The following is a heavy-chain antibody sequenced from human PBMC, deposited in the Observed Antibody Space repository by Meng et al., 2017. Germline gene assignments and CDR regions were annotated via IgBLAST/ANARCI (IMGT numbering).Heavy chain of an antibody. D-gene: IGHD2/OR15-2a*01. J-gene: IGHJ4*02. CDR3: ARVTSSYYFDY. Sequence: QVPLQYPGPGLVKPSQPLSLTCTVSGGSISSGGYYWSWIRQHPGKGLEWIGYIYYSGSTYYNPSLKSLVTISVDTSKNQFSLKLSSVTAADTAVYYCARVTSSYYFDYWGQGTLVTVSS. CDR2: IYYSGST. V-gene: IGHV4-31*01. CDR1: GGSISSGGYY.